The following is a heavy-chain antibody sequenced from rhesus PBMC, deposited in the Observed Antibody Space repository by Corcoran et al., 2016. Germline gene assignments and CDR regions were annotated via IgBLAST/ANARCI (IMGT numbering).Heavy chain of an antibody. J-gene: IGHJ4*01. Sequence: QVQLQESGPGLVKPSETLSLTCAVSGYSISSGYYWGWIRQPPGKGLEWIGYIGGSSWSPSYNPPLNSRVTISKDTSKTQFSLMLTSVAAADTAVYYCAGHRAAAGPIDYWGQGVLVTVSS. D-gene: IGHD6-31*01. CDR3: AGHRAAAGPIDY. V-gene: IGHV4-99*01. CDR1: GYSISSGYY. CDR2: IGGSSWSP.